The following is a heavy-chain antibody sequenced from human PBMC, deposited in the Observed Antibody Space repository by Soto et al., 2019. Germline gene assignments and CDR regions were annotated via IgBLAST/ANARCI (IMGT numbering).Heavy chain of an antibody. V-gene: IGHV3-11*01. CDR1: GFTFSDYY. D-gene: IGHD5-12*01. CDR2: ISSSGSTI. Sequence: GSMRLSCAASGFTFSDYYMSWIRQTPGKGLEWVSYISSSGSTIYYADSVKGRFTISRDNAKNSLYLQMNSLRAEDTAVYYCVRDLSEDIVATISYGMDVWGQGTTVTVSS. CDR3: VRDLSEDIVATISYGMDV. J-gene: IGHJ6*02.